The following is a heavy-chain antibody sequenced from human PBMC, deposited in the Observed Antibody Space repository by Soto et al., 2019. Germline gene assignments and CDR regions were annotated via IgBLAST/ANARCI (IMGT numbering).Heavy chain of an antibody. J-gene: IGHJ4*02. V-gene: IGHV5-10-1*01. CDR1: GYKFTTFW. Sequence: PGESLKISCKASGYKFTTFWLNWVRQTPGKGLEWLGRIDPTDSFTNYSPPFEGHVTISVDRSISTAYLQWNSLQASDTAMYFCARRRGLVGSFDYWGRGTLVTVSS. CDR2: IDPTDSFT. CDR3: ARRRGLVGSFDY. D-gene: IGHD3-9*01.